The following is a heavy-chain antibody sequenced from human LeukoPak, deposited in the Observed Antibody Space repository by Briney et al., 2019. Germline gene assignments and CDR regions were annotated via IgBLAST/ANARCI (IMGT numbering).Heavy chain of an antibody. Sequence: ASVKVSCKASGYTFTAYYMHWVRQAPGQGLEWMGRINPNSGGTNYAQKFQGRVTMTRDTSISTAYMELSRLRSDDTAVYYCARVPYSSSWPSDYWGQGTLVTVSS. J-gene: IGHJ4*02. CDR3: ARVPYSSSWPSDY. CDR2: INPNSGGT. V-gene: IGHV1-2*06. CDR1: GYTFTAYY. D-gene: IGHD6-13*01.